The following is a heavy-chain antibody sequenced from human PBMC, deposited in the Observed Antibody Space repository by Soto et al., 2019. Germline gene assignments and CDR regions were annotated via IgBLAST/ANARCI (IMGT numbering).Heavy chain of an antibody. D-gene: IGHD2-2*01. CDR2: MNPNSGNT. V-gene: IGHV1-8*02. Sequence: ASVKVSCKASGYTFTSYDINWVRQATGQGLEWMGWMNPNSGNTGYAQKFQGRVTMTRNTSISTAYMELSSLRSEDTAVFYCARGADPYQLLFDYWGQGTLVTVSS. CDR1: GYTFTSYD. J-gene: IGHJ4*02. CDR3: ARGADPYQLLFDY.